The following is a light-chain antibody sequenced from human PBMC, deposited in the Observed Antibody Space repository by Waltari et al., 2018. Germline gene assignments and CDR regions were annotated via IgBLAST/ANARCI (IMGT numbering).Light chain of an antibody. CDR1: SSDVGRYNY. J-gene: IGLJ2*01. CDR3: SSYAGSNNVV. CDR2: EVS. Sequence: QSALTQPPSASGSPGQSVTISCTGTSSDVGRYNYVSWYQQHPGKAPKLMIYEVSKRPSGVPARLSGSKTGNTASVTVSGLQAEDEADYYCSSYAGSNNVVFGGGTKLTVL. V-gene: IGLV2-8*01.